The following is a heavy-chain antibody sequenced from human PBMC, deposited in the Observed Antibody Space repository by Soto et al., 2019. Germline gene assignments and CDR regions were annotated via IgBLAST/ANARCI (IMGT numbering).Heavy chain of an antibody. CDR3: ARVPIVVRGNWFDP. CDR1: GFTFSSYS. V-gene: IGHV3-21*01. Sequence: EVQLVESGGGLVKPGGSLRLSCAASGFTFSSYSMNWVRQAPGKGLEWVSSISSSSSYIYYADSVKGRFTISRDNAKNSLYLQMNSLRAEDTAVYYCARVPIVVRGNWFDPWGQGTLVTVSS. CDR2: ISSSSSYI. J-gene: IGHJ5*02. D-gene: IGHD2-15*01.